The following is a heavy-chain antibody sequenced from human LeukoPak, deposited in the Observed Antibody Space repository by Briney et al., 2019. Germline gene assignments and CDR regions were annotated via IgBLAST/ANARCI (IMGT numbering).Heavy chain of an antibody. D-gene: IGHD5-18*01. J-gene: IGHJ4*02. CDR3: ARVTAMAAAFDY. Sequence: PSETLSLTCTVSGYSISSGYYWGWIRQPPGKGLEWIGSIYHSGSTYYNPSLKSRVTISVVTSKNQFSLKLSSVTAADTAVYYCARVTAMAAAFDYWGQGTLVTVSS. V-gene: IGHV4-38-2*02. CDR1: GYSISSGYY. CDR2: IYHSGST.